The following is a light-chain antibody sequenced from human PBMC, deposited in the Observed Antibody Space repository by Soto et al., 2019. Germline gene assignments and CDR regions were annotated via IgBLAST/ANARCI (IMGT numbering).Light chain of an antibody. V-gene: IGKV3-15*01. J-gene: IGKJ4*01. Sequence: SLSLSPGERATLSCRASQDVSSNLAWYQQKPGQAPSLLIYGASTRATGTPARFSGSGSGTEFTLTISSLQSEDYAVYFCQQSIRWPLTFGGGTKVDIK. CDR3: QQSIRWPLT. CDR1: QDVSSN. CDR2: GAS.